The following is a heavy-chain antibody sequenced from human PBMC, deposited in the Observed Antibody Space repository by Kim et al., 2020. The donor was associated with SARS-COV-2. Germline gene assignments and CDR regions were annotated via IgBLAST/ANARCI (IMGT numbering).Heavy chain of an antibody. CDR3: AREMGGARYDILTGRYDHYYYMDV. CDR1: GFTFSTYE. V-gene: IGHV3-48*03. D-gene: IGHD3-9*01. CDR2: ISSSGSTI. J-gene: IGHJ6*03. Sequence: GGSLRLSCAASGFTFSTYEMNWVRQAPGKGLEWVSYISSSGSTIYYADSVKGRFTISRDNAKNSLYLQLNSLRAEDTAVYYCAREMGGARYDILTGRYDHYYYMDVWGKGTTVTVSS.